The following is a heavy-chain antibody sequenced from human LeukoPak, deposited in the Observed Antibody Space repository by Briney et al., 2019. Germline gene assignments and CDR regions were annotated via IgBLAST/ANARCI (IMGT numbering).Heavy chain of an antibody. J-gene: IGHJ4*02. V-gene: IGHV3-30*18. CDR1: GFTFSSYG. D-gene: IGHD6-19*01. CDR2: ISYDGSNK. Sequence: GRSLRLSCAAYGFTFSSYGMHWVRQAPGKGLEWVAVISYDGSNKYYADSVKGRFTISRDNSKNTLYLQMNSLRAEDTAVYYCAKEDSSGSYDYWGQGTLVTVSS. CDR3: AKEDSSGSYDY.